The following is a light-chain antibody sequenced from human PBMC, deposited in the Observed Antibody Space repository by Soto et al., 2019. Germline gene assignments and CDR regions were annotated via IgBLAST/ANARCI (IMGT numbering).Light chain of an antibody. V-gene: IGLV2-14*01. CDR1: SSDVGGYNY. CDR3: SSDTSGTTLYG. CDR2: ASS. J-gene: IGLJ1*01. Sequence: QSALPQPASVSGSPGQSITISCTGTSSDVGGYNYVSWYQHHAGKAPRLMIYASSNRPSGVSHRFSGSRSGNTAALTISGLQAEDEADYYCSSDTSGTTLYGFGTGTKLTVL.